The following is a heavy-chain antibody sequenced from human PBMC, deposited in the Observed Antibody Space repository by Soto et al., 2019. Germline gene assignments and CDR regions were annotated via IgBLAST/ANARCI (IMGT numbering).Heavy chain of an antibody. D-gene: IGHD3-10*01. CDR1: GVFISSSSFH. V-gene: IGHV4-39*07. CDR2: IYYSGST. CDR3: ARGFRSTMVRGVIPRYYYYYGMDV. J-gene: IGHJ6*01. Sequence: SETLSLTCTVSGVFISSSSFHWVWIRQPPGKGLEWIGSIYYSGSTYYSPSLKSRVTISVDTSKNQFSLKLSSVTAADTAVYYCARGFRSTMVRGVIPRYYYYYGMDVWGQGTTVT.